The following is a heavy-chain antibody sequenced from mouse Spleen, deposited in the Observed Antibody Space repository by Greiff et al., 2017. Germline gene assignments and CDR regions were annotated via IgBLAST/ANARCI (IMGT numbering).Heavy chain of an antibody. Sequence: QVQLQQPGTELVKPGASVKLSCKASGYTFTSYWMHWVKQRPGQGLEWIGNINTSNGGTNYPEKLKSKATLTVDKSSSTDYMQLSSLKSEDTAVNYCARGGRRYRYDLDYWGQGTTLTVSS. V-gene: IGHV1-53*01. CDR3: ARGGRRYRYDLDY. CDR2: INTSNGGT. D-gene: IGHD2-12*01. J-gene: IGHJ2*01. CDR1: GYTFTSYW.